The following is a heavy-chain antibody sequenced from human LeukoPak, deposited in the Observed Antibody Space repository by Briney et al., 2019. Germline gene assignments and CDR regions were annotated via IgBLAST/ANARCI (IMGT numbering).Heavy chain of an antibody. J-gene: IGHJ4*02. V-gene: IGHV1-46*01. D-gene: IGHD3-22*01. CDR1: GYTFTSYY. CDR3: ARERLYYYDSSGYHAPAI. Sequence: ASVKVSCKASGYTFTSYYMRWVRQAPGQGLEWMGIINPSGGSTSYAQKFQGRVTMTRDTSTSTVYMELSSLRSEDTAVYYCARERLYYYDSSGYHAPAIWGQGTLVTVSS. CDR2: INPSGGST.